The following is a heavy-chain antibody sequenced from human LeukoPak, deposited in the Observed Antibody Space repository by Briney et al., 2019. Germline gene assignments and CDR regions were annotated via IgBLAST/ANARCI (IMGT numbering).Heavy chain of an antibody. CDR3: ARAGPPAFDP. V-gene: IGHV3-48*03. J-gene: IGHJ5*02. CDR1: GFTFSSYE. CDR2: ISGSGSTI. Sequence: PGGSLRLSCAASGFTFSSYEMNWVRQAPGKGLEWVSYISGSGSTIHYADSVKGRFTISRDNARNSLYLQMNSLRAEDTAVYYCARAGPPAFDPWGQGTLVTVSS.